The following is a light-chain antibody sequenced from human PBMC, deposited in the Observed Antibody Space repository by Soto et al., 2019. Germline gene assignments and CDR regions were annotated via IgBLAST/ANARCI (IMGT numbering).Light chain of an antibody. CDR2: LGS. J-gene: IGKJ4*01. Sequence: EIVLTQSPLSLPVTPGEPASISCRSSRNLLHSNGYYYLDWYLQKPGQSPQLLIYLGSNRASGVPDRLSGSGSGTDFTLTISRVEAEDVGVYFCAQGLATPFTFGGGTKV. V-gene: IGKV2-28*01. CDR3: AQGLATPFT. CDR1: RNLLHSNGYYY.